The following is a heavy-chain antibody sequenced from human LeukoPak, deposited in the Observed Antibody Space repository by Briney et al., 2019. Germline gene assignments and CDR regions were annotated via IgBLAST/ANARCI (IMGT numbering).Heavy chain of an antibody. Sequence: GGSLRLSCAASGFSFSSHGMSWVRQAPGKGLEWVSGILGGAGSTYYADSVKGRFTISRDNSKNTLYLQMNSLRAEDTAVYYCAHGSMYQLDYWGQGTLVTVSS. CDR2: ILGGAGST. CDR1: GFSFSSHG. D-gene: IGHD2-2*01. CDR3: AHGSMYQLDY. V-gene: IGHV3-23*01. J-gene: IGHJ4*02.